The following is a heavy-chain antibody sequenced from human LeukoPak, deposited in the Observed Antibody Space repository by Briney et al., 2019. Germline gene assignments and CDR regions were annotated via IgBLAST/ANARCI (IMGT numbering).Heavy chain of an antibody. CDR1: GYTFTSYG. D-gene: IGHD4-23*01. CDR3: AKGLPSDRGGIPYYFDY. CDR2: ISAYNGNT. Sequence: ASVKVSCKASGYTFTSYGISWVRQAPGQGLEWMGWISAYNGNTNYAQKLQGRVTMTTDTSTSTAYMELRSLRSDDTAVYYCAKGLPSDRGGIPYYFDYWGQGTLVTVSS. V-gene: IGHV1-18*01. J-gene: IGHJ4*02.